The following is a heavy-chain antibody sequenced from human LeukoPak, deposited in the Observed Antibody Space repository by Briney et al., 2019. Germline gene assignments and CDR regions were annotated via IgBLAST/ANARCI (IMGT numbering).Heavy chain of an antibody. D-gene: IGHD4-11*01. V-gene: IGHV3-74*01. J-gene: IGHJ4*02. CDR1: GFTFTTFW. CDR3: VREGGPVTTGYFDY. Sequence: AGGSLRLSCSASGFTFTTFWIHWVRQVPGKGLAWVSRISSDARTTNYADSVKGRFTVSRDNALNKVSLQMNSLRAEDTAVYYCVREGGPVTTGYFDYWGLGTLVTVSS. CDR2: ISSDARTT.